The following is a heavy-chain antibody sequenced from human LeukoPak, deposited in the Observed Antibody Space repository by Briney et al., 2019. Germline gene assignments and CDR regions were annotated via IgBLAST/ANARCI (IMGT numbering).Heavy chain of an antibody. CDR2: INHSGST. Sequence: SETLSLTCAVYGGSFSGYYWSWIRQPPGKGLEWIGEINHSGSTNYNPSLRSRVTISVDTSKNQFSLKLSSVTAADTAVYYCARAYDFWSGYTWGQGTLVTVSS. V-gene: IGHV4-34*01. D-gene: IGHD3-3*01. CDR1: GGSFSGYY. CDR3: ARAYDFWSGYT. J-gene: IGHJ5*02.